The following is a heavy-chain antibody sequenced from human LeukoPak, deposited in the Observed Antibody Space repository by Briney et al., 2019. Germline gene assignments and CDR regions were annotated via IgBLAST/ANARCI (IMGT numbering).Heavy chain of an antibody. Sequence: PLETLSLTCTVSGGSISNWYWSWFRQPAGKGLEWIGRIYSSGSTIYNPSLKSRVTMSVDTSKNQFSLKLSSVTAADTAVYYCAREGGAGATFDYWGQGTLVTVSS. CDR3: AREGGAGATFDY. J-gene: IGHJ4*02. CDR2: IYSSGST. CDR1: GGSISNWY. D-gene: IGHD6-19*01. V-gene: IGHV4-4*07.